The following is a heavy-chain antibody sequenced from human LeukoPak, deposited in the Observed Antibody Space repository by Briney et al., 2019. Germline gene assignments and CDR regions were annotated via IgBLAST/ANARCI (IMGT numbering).Heavy chain of an antibody. CDR3: AKHGGITGPTGGFDP. V-gene: IGHV3-30*02. Sequence: PGGSLRLSCAASGFTFSSYGMHWVRQAPGKGLEWVAFIRYDGSNKYYADSVKGRFTISRDNSKNTLYLQMNSLRAEDTAVYYCAKHGGITGPTGGFDPWGQGTLVTVSS. CDR2: IRYDGSNK. D-gene: IGHD1-7*01. J-gene: IGHJ5*02. CDR1: GFTFSSYG.